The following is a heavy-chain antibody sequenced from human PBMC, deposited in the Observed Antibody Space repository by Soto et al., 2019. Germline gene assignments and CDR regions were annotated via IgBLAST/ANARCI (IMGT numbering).Heavy chain of an antibody. D-gene: IGHD2-2*01. CDR2: IYPSGKS. V-gene: IGHV4-4*07. Sequence: QVRLQESGPGLVKVSETLSLTCTVLGGSINNFYWSWVRQSAGRGLEWIGRIYPSGKSNYNPSLKSRVTMSVDTSKNQFSLRLTPVTAADTAIYYCARVRGLVRHAFHYDLDVWGLGTTVTVYS. J-gene: IGHJ6*03. CDR1: GGSINNFY. CDR3: ARVRGLVRHAFHYDLDV.